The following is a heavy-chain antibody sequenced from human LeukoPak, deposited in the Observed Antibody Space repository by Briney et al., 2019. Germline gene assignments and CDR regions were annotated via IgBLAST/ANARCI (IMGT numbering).Heavy chain of an antibody. D-gene: IGHD3-10*01. CDR2: VSPYNGNT. CDR3: ARNGRVRRVVKDLFEY. CDR1: GYTFTDYD. Sequence: ASVRVSCKTSGYTFTDYDITWVRQAPGQGLEWMGRVSPYNGNTYYSQRFQDRVTITKDTSTGTAYMDLRNLRTDDTAMYYCARNGRVRRVVKDLFEYWGQGTLVTVSS. V-gene: IGHV1-18*01. J-gene: IGHJ4*02.